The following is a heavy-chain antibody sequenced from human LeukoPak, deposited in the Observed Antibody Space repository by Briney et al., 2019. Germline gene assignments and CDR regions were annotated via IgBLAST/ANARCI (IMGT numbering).Heavy chain of an antibody. CDR2: IKQDGSEK. CDR1: GFTFRVFW. D-gene: IGHD2-15*01. CDR3: ARYHGGYFAY. J-gene: IGHJ4*02. V-gene: IGHV3-7*01. Sequence: GESLKISCAASGFTFRVFWMSWVRQAPGKGLEWVANIKQDGSEKYYVDSVKGRFTISRDNDNNSMYLQINSLRAEDTAVYYCARYHGGYFAYWGQGTLVTVSS.